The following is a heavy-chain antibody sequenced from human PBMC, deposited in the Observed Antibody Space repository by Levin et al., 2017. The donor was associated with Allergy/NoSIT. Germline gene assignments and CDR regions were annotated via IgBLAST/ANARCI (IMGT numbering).Heavy chain of an antibody. D-gene: IGHD2-21*02. CDR1: GGSISSYY. V-gene: IGHV4-59*01. Sequence: PSETLSLTCTVSGGSISSYYWSWIRQPPGKGLEWIGYIYYSGSTNYNPSLKSRVTISVDTSKNQFSLKLSSVTAADTAVYYCARDHDCGGDCDSGGFDYWGQGTLVTVSS. CDR2: IYYSGST. J-gene: IGHJ4*02. CDR3: ARDHDCGGDCDSGGFDY.